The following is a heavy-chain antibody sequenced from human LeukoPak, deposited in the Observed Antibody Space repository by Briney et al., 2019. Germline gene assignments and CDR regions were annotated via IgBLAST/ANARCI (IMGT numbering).Heavy chain of an antibody. J-gene: IGHJ4*02. Sequence: ASVKVSCKASGYTFTSYAMHWVRQAPGQRLEWMGWINAGSGNTKYSQKFQGRVTITRDTSASTAYMELSSLRSEDTAVYYCARDSFSSGWYGGDFDYWGQGTLVTVSS. CDR1: GYTFTSYA. CDR2: INAGSGNT. D-gene: IGHD6-19*01. V-gene: IGHV1-3*01. CDR3: ARDSFSSGWYGGDFDY.